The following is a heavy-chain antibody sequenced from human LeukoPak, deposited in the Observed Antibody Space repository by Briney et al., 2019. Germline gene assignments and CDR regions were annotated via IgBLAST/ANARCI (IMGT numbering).Heavy chain of an antibody. V-gene: IGHV1-18*01. CDR1: GYTFTSYG. D-gene: IGHD3-22*01. Sequence: GASVKVSCKASGYTFTSYGISWVRQAPGQGLEWMGWISAYNGNTNYAQKLQGRVTMTTDTSTSTAYMELRSLRSDDTAVYYCARVPGEGYYPAPLDWWGQGTLVTVSS. CDR2: ISAYNGNT. CDR3: ARVPGEGYYPAPLDW. J-gene: IGHJ4*02.